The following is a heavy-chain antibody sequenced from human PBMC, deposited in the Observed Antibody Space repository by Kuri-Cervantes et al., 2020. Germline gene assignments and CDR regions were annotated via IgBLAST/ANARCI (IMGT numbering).Heavy chain of an antibody. CDR3: FSTSYYFDY. CDR2: IKSKTDGGTT. J-gene: IGHJ4*02. CDR1: GFTFSNAW. V-gene: IGHV3-15*01. D-gene: IGHD2-2*01. Sequence: ETLSLTCAASGFTFSNAWISWVRQAPGKGLEWVGRIKSKTDGGTTDYAAPVKGRFTISRDDSKNTLYLQMNSLKTEDTAVYYCFSTSYYFDYWGQGTLVTVSS.